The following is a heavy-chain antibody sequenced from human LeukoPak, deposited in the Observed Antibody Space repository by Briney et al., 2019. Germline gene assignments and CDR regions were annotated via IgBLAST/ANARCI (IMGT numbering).Heavy chain of an antibody. Sequence: SQTLSLTCAISGDSVSSNGAAWNWIRQSPSRGLEWLGRTYYRSKWYNDYVVSVKSRITIKPDTSKNQISLQLNSVTSEDTALYYCTRNNYDSSGEHWFFDLWGRGTLVTVSS. D-gene: IGHD3-22*01. CDR2: TYYRSKWYN. CDR1: GDSVSSNGAA. V-gene: IGHV6-1*01. J-gene: IGHJ2*01. CDR3: TRNNYDSSGEHWFFDL.